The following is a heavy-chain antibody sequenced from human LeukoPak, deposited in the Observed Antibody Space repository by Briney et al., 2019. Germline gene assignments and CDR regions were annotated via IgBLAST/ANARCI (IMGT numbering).Heavy chain of an antibody. Sequence: SETLSLTCTVSGGSISSGGYYWSWLRQHPGKGLEWIGYIYYSGSTYYNPSLKSRVTISVDTSKNQFSLKLSSVTAADTAVYYCARRGSSGCCSYWGQGTLVTVSS. CDR1: GGSISSGGYY. J-gene: IGHJ4*02. CDR3: ARRGSSGCCSY. CDR2: IYYSGST. V-gene: IGHV4-31*03. D-gene: IGHD6-19*01.